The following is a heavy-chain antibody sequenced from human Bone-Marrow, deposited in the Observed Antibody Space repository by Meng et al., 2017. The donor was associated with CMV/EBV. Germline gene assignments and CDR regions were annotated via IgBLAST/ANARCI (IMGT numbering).Heavy chain of an antibody. J-gene: IGHJ6*02. Sequence: LSLTCAASGFTFSSYWMSWVRQAPGKGLEWVANIKQDGSEKYYVDSVKGRFTISRDNAKNSLYLQMNSLRAEDTAVYYCARDGIQLWPYYYYYYGMAVWGRGTTATVPS. D-gene: IGHD5-18*01. V-gene: IGHV3-7*01. CDR2: IKQDGSEK. CDR3: ARDGIQLWPYYYYYYGMAV. CDR1: GFTFSSYW.